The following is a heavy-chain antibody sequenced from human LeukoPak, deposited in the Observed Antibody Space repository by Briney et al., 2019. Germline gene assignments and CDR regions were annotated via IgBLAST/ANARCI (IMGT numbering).Heavy chain of an antibody. V-gene: IGHV4-59*01. D-gene: IGHD4-23*01. CDR2: ILYSGST. CDR1: GGSIRSYF. CDR3: VRTRGHGGHSPRAFDI. J-gene: IGHJ3*02. Sequence: SEPLSLTCPDSGGSIRSYFWSWVRQPPGKGVEWIAYILYSGSTNYNPSLKSRVTISVDTSKNQFSLMLTSVTAADTAVYYCVRTRGHGGHSPRAFDIWGQGTMVTVSS.